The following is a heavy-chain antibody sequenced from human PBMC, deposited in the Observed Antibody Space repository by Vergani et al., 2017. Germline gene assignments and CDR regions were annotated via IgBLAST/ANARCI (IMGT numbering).Heavy chain of an antibody. V-gene: IGHV4-39*07. CDR2: IYYSGST. CDR3: ARAPPTIFGVSSGELGWFDP. D-gene: IGHD3-3*01. Sequence: QLQLQESGPGLVKPSETLSLTCTVSGGSISSSSYYWGWIRQPPGTGLEWIGSIYYSGSTYYNPSLKSRVTISVDTSKNQFSLKLSSVTAADTSVYYCARAPPTIFGVSSGELGWFDPWGQGTLVTVSS. CDR1: GGSISSSSYY. J-gene: IGHJ5*02.